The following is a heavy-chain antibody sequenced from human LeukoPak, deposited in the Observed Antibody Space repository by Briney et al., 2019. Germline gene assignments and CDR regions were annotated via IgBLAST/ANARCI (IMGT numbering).Heavy chain of an antibody. CDR3: ASASYYYDSSGYSNWFDP. D-gene: IGHD3-22*01. CDR1: GGSISSSNW. V-gene: IGHV4-4*02. Sequence: PSETLSLTCAVSGGSISSSNWWSWVRQPPRKGLEWIGEIYHSGSTNYNPTLKSRVTISVDTSKNQFSLKLSSVTAADTAVYYCASASYYYDSSGYSNWFDPWGQGTLVTVSS. J-gene: IGHJ5*02. CDR2: IYHSGST.